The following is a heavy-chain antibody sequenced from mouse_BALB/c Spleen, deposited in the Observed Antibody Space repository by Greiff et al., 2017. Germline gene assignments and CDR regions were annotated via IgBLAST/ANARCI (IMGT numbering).Heavy chain of an antibody. J-gene: IGHJ2*01. Sequence: EVQGVESGGGLVKPGGSLKLSCAASGFTFSSYAMSWVRQTPEKRLEWVASISSGGSTYYPDSVKGRFTISRDNARNILYLQMSSLRSEDTAMYYCARGWDGDYWGQGTTLTVSS. CDR1: GFTFSSYA. CDR3: ARGWDGDY. V-gene: IGHV5-6-5*01. CDR2: ISSGGST. D-gene: IGHD4-1*01.